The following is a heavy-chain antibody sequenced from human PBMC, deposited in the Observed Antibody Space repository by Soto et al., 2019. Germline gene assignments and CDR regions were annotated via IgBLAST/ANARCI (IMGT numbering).Heavy chain of an antibody. J-gene: IGHJ4*02. CDR3: AIVSRGSSWDPGFDY. V-gene: IGHV1-2*04. CDR1: GYTFTGYY. D-gene: IGHD6-13*01. Sequence: QVQLVQSGAEVKKPGASVKVSCKASGYTFTGYYMHWVRQAPGQGLEWMGWINPNSGGTNYAQKFHGLVTMTRHTSISTAYMELSRLRSDDTAVYYCAIVSRGSSWDPGFDYRGQGTLVIVSS. CDR2: INPNSGGT.